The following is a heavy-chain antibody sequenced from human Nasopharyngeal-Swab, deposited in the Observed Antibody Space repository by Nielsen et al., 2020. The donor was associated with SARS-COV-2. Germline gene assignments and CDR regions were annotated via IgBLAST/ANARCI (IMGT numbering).Heavy chain of an antibody. Sequence: SGLTLVKPTQTLTLTCTFSGFSLSTSGMCVSWIRQPPGKALEWLARIDWDDDKYYSTSLKTRLTISKDTSKNQVVLTMTNMDPVDTATYYCARIRPSEYSGSGHYYYMDVWGKGTTVTVSS. D-gene: IGHD6-6*01. J-gene: IGHJ6*03. V-gene: IGHV2-70*11. CDR3: ARIRPSEYSGSGHYYYMDV. CDR1: GFSLSTSGMC. CDR2: IDWDDDK.